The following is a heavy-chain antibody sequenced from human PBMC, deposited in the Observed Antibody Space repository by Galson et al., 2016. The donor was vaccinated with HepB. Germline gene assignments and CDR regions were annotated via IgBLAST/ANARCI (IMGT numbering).Heavy chain of an antibody. J-gene: IGHJ4*02. CDR3: AKQTRISMMRGSSFDY. CDR1: GFTFSRYA. Sequence: SLRLSCAASGFTFSRYAMSWVRQAPGKGLEWVSGISGSGGNTHYADSVKGRFTISRDNSINTLYVHMNGLRAEDAAVYYCAKQTRISMMRGSSFDYWGQGTLVAVSA. D-gene: IGHD3-10*01. CDR2: ISGSGGNT. V-gene: IGHV3-23*01.